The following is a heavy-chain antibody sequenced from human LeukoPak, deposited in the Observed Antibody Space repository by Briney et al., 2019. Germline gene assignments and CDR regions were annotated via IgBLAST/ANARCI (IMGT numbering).Heavy chain of an antibody. V-gene: IGHV3-23*01. D-gene: IGHD3-10*01. CDR1: GFTFSSYG. CDR3: AKILGVRGLIWAFDY. J-gene: IGHJ4*02. Sequence: GGSLRLSCAASGFTFSSYGMSWVRQAPGKGLEWVSAISGSGGSTYYADSVKGRFTISRDNSKNTLYLQMNSLRAEDTAVYYCAKILGVRGLIWAFDYWGQGTLVTVSS. CDR2: ISGSGGST.